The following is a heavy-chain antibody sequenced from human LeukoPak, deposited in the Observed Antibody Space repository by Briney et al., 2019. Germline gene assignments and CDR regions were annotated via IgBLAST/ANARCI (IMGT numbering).Heavy chain of an antibody. CDR3: ARAGQPLDY. J-gene: IGHJ4*02. D-gene: IGHD3-10*01. Sequence: SGGSLRLSCAASGFTFSDYYMSWVRQAPGKGLEWVSYISRSGDTIYYADSVEGRFTISRDNAKNSLYLQMNSLRAEDTAVYYCARAGQPLDYWGQGTLVTVSS. CDR2: ISRSGDTI. V-gene: IGHV3-11*04. CDR1: GFTFSDYY.